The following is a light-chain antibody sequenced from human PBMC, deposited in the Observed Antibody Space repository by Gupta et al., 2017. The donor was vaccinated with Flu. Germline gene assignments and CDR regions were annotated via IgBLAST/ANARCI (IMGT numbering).Light chain of an antibody. CDR1: SSDVGGYNY. V-gene: IGLV2-11*01. Sequence: QSALTQPRSVSGSPGQSVTISCTGTSSDVGGYNYVSWYQQHPGKAPKLMIYDVSKRPSGVPDRFSGAKSGNTAALTSAGLQDEDEAEYDCCAGWVFGGGTKLTVL. CDR2: DVS. CDR3: CAGWV. J-gene: IGLJ3*02.